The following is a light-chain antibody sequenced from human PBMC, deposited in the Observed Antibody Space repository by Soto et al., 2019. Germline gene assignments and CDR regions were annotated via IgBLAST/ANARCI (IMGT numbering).Light chain of an antibody. CDR1: ENIGSSY. Sequence: EVVLTQSPGILSLSPGGRATLSCRASENIGSSYLAWYQQKPGRAPRLLIYDASNRARGIPDRFSGSASGTDFTLTISRLEPEDFAVYYCQQFGSSPETFGQGTKVDSK. J-gene: IGKJ1*01. CDR3: QQFGSSPET. V-gene: IGKV3-20*01. CDR2: DAS.